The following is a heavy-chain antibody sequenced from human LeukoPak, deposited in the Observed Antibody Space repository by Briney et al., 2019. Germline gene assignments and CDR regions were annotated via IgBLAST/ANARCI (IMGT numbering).Heavy chain of an antibody. V-gene: IGHV1-2*02. CDR3: ARDRDIAVAGVAFDI. J-gene: IGHJ3*02. CDR2: ISPNSGGT. D-gene: IGHD6-19*01. CDR1: GYTFTGYY. Sequence: ASVKVSCKASGYTFTGYYMHWVRQAPGQGLEWMGWISPNSGGTNYAQKFQGRVTMTRDTSISTAYMELSRLRSDDTAVYYCARDRDIAVAGVAFDIWGQGTMVTVSS.